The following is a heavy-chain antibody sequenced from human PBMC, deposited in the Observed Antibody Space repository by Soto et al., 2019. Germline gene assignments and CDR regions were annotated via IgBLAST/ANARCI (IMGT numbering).Heavy chain of an antibody. CDR1: GYTFTGYY. J-gene: IGHJ4*02. CDR2: INPNSGGT. Sequence: ASVKVSCKASGYTFTGYYMHWVRQAPGQGLEWMGWINPNSGGTNYAQKFQGRVTMTRDTSTSTVYMELSSLKSEDTAVYYCARGLIYDSSGYYFDYWGQGTLVTVPS. D-gene: IGHD3-22*01. CDR3: ARGLIYDSSGYYFDY. V-gene: IGHV1-2*02.